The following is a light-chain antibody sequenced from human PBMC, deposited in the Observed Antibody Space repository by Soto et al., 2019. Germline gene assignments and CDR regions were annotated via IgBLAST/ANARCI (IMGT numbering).Light chain of an antibody. J-gene: IGLJ1*01. V-gene: IGLV2-14*01. CDR2: EVS. CDR1: SSDVGGYNF. CDR3: SSYTTASTRV. Sequence: QSAPTQPASVSGSPGQSITISCTGTSSDVGGYNFVSWFQQYPGKAPRLMIYEVSKRPSGVSNRFSGSKSGNTASLTISGLQAEDEADYYCSSYTTASTRVFGTGTKVTVL.